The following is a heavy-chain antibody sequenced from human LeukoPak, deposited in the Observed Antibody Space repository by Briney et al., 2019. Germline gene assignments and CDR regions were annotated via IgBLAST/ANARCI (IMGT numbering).Heavy chain of an antibody. CDR3: ATLKDILTGYYIDY. J-gene: IGHJ4*02. CDR1: GYTFTSYG. CDR2: ISAYNGNT. Sequence: VASVKVSCKASGYTFTSYGISWVRQAPGQGLEWMGWISAYNGNTNYAQKLQGRVTMTTDTSTNTAYMELRSLRSDDTAVYYCATLKDILTGYYIDYWGQGTLVTVSS. D-gene: IGHD3-9*01. V-gene: IGHV1-18*01.